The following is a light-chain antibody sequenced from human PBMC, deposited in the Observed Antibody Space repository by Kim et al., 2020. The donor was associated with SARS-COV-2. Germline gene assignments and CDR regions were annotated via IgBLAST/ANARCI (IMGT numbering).Light chain of an antibody. V-gene: IGLV10-54*01. CDR1: GNNVGNEG. CDR2: RDD. CDR3: SAWDSSLSAWV. J-gene: IGLJ3*02. Sequence: QAGLTQPTSVSKALGQTATLTCTGNGNNVGNEGAAWLQQHQGHPPKLLSYRDDNRPSGISERLSASRSGNTASLTITGLKPEDEADYYCSAWDSSLSAWVFGGGTKLTFL.